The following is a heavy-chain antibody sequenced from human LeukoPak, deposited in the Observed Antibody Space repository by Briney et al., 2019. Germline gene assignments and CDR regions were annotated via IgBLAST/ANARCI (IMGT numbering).Heavy chain of an antibody. Sequence: ASVKVSCTASGGTFSSYAISWVRQAPGQGLEWMGGIIPIFGTANYAQKFQGRVTITADESTSTAYMELSSLRSEDTAVYYCARDRSPAADYYDDDAFDIWGQGTMVTVSS. CDR1: GGTFSSYA. V-gene: IGHV1-69*13. J-gene: IGHJ3*02. CDR3: ARDRSPAADYYDDDAFDI. CDR2: IIPIFGTA. D-gene: IGHD3-22*01.